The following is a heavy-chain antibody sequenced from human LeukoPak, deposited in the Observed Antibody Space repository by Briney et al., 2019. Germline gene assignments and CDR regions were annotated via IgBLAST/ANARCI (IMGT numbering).Heavy chain of an antibody. CDR3: ARDPYCGGDCYPFDY. V-gene: IGHV3-21*01. CDR2: ISSSSSYI. J-gene: IGHJ4*02. D-gene: IGHD2-21*02. Sequence: GGSLRLSCAASGFTFSSYSMNWVRQAPGKGLEWVSSISSSSSYIYYADSVKGRFTISRDNAKNSLYLQMNSLRAEDTAVYYCARDPYCGGDCYPFDYWGQGTLVTVSS. CDR1: GFTFSSYS.